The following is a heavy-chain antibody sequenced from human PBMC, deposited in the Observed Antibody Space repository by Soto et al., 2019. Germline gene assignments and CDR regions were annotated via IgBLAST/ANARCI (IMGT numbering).Heavy chain of an antibody. Sequence: SQTLSLTCAISGDSVSRNSAAWNWIRQSPSRGLEWLGRTYYRSKWYNDYAVSVKSRITINPDTSKNQFSLQLNSVTPEDTAVYYCARAPLHPHIAAAGKGYFDYWGQGTLVTVSS. CDR3: ARAPLHPHIAAAGKGYFDY. CDR2: TYYRSKWYN. CDR1: GDSVSRNSAA. D-gene: IGHD6-13*01. J-gene: IGHJ4*02. V-gene: IGHV6-1*01.